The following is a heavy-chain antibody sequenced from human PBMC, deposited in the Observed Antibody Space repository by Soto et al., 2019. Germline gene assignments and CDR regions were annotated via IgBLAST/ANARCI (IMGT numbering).Heavy chain of an antibody. D-gene: IGHD6-19*01. CDR1: GFTFSSYA. CDR2: ISSNGGST. Sequence: GGSLILSCSASGFTFSSYAMHWVRQAPGEGLEYVSAISSNGGSTYYADSVKGRFTISRDNSKNTLYLQMSSLRAEDTAVYYCVKRGSGSSGWYLGAFDIWGQGTMVTVSS. J-gene: IGHJ3*02. V-gene: IGHV3-64D*08. CDR3: VKRGSGSSGWYLGAFDI.